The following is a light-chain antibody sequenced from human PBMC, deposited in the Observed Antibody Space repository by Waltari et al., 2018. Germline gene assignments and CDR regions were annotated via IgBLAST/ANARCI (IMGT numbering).Light chain of an antibody. CDR2: EGS. CDR1: SSDVGSYNL. J-gene: IGLJ2*01. CDR3: CSYAGSSTLL. V-gene: IGLV2-23*01. Sequence: QSALTQPASVSGSPGQSITVSCTGTSSDVGSYNLVSWYQQHPGKAPKLMIYEGSKRPSGVSNRFAGSKSGNTASLTSSGLQAEDEADDDCCSYAGSSTLLFGGGTKVTVL.